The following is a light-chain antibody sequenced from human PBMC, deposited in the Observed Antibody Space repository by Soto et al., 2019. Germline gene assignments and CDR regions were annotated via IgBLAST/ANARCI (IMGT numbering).Light chain of an antibody. V-gene: IGKV3-20*01. CDR1: ESVRNNS. CDR2: GAS. CDR3: HHYGYGADT. J-gene: IGKJ2*01. Sequence: EIVLTQSPGTLSLSPGERATLSCRASESVRNNSLAWYQQQPGQAPRLLIFGASSRATGIPDRFTGSGSGADFSLTISRLAPADSAVYFCHHYGYGADTFGQGTELEI.